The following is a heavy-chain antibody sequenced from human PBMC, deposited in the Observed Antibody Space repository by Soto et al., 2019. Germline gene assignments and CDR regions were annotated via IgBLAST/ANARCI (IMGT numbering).Heavy chain of an antibody. J-gene: IGHJ5*02. CDR2: ISGSGGST. CDR1: GFTFSSYA. D-gene: IGHD3-10*01. CDR3: AKDHMVRGVIWWFDP. V-gene: IGHV3-23*01. Sequence: GGSLRLSCAASGFTFSSYAMSWVRQAPGKGLEWVSAISGSGGSTYYADSVKGQFTISRDNSKNTLYLQMNSLRAEDTAVYYCAKDHMVRGVIWWFDPWGQGTLVTVSS.